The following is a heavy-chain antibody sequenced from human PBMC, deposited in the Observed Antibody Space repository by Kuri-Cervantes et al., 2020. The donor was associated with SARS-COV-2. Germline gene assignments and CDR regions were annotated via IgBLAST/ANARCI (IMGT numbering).Heavy chain of an antibody. CDR3: ARDDGYDPHYYYYYVMDV. CDR1: GYTFASYG. V-gene: IGHV1-18*01. CDR2: ISAYNGNT. Sequence: ASVKVSCKASGYTFASYGISWVRQAPGHGLEWTGWISAYNGNTNYAQKLQGRVTMTTDTSTSTAYMELRSLRSDDTAVYYCARDDGYDPHYYYYYVMDVWGQGTTVTVSS. D-gene: IGHD5-12*01. J-gene: IGHJ6*02.